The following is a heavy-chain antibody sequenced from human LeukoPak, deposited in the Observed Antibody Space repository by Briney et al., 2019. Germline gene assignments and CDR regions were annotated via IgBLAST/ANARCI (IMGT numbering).Heavy chain of an antibody. J-gene: IGHJ4*02. CDR2: ISSSSSCI. CDR1: GFTFSSYS. V-gene: IGHV3-21*01. CDR3: ARDKHCSGGSCLSLNRH. D-gene: IGHD2-15*01. Sequence: GGSLRLSCAASGFTFSSYSMNWVRQAPGKGLEWVSSISSSSSCIYYADSVKGRFTISRDNAKNSLYLQMNSLRAEDTAVYYCARDKHCSGGSCLSLNRHWGQETLVTVSS.